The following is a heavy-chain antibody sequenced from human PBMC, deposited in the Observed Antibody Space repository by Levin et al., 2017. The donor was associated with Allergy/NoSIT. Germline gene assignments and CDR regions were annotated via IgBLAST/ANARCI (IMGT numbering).Heavy chain of an antibody. V-gene: IGHV3-66*01. J-gene: IGHJ5*02. CDR1: GFTVSSNY. CDR3: ARDRGYDFRSGYLGWFDP. Sequence: GASVKVSCAASGFTVSSNYMSWVRQAPGKGLEWVSVIYSGGSTYYADSVKGRFTISRDNSKNTLYLQMNSLRAEDTAVYYCARDRGYDFRSGYLGWFDPWGQGTLVTVSS. D-gene: IGHD3-3*01. CDR2: IYSGGST.